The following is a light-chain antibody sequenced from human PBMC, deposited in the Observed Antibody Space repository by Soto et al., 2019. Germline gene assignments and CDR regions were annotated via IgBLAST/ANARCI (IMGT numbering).Light chain of an antibody. CDR3: QQYGSSHPT. J-gene: IGKJ4*01. Sequence: EIVLTQSPGTLSLSPGERATLSCRASQSISSNYLAWYQQKPGQAPRLLIYGASSRATGIPDRFSGSGSGTDFTLTISRLEPEDSAVYNCQQYGSSHPTFGGGTKVEIK. CDR1: QSISSNY. CDR2: GAS. V-gene: IGKV3-20*01.